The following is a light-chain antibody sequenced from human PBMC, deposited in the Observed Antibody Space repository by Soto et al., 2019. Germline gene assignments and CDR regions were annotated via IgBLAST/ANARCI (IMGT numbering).Light chain of an antibody. J-gene: IGKJ4*01. CDR1: QSVSSY. CDR3: QQRSDWPLT. Sequence: EIVLTQSPATLSLSPGERATLSCRASQSVSSYLAWYQQKPGQAPRLLIYGASNRATGIPARFSGSGSGTDFTLIIISLEPEDFAVYYCQQRSDWPLTFGGGTKVEIK. CDR2: GAS. V-gene: IGKV3-11*01.